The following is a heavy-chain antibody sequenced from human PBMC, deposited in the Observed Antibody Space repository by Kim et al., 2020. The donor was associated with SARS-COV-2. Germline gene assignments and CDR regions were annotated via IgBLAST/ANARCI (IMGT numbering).Heavy chain of an antibody. J-gene: IGHJ2*01. Sequence: ASVKVSCKASGYTFTSYAMNWVRQAPGQGLEWMGWINTNTGNPTYAQGFTGRFVFSLDTSVSTAYLQISSLKAEDTAVYYCARCPHYGDYVDWYFDLWGRGTLVTVSS. V-gene: IGHV7-4-1*02. D-gene: IGHD4-17*01. CDR3: ARCPHYGDYVDWYFDL. CDR1: GYTFTSYA. CDR2: INTNTGNP.